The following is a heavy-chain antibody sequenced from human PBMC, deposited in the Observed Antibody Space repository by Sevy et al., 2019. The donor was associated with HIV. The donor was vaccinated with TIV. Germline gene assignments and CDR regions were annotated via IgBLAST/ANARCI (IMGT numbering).Heavy chain of an antibody. CDR1: GGSISSYF. CDR2: IYFTGNT. Sequence: SETLSLTCSVSGGSISSYFWTWVRQSPGKGLEWIGNIYFTGNTDYSPSLKSRVTLSLDTSKGQFSLTFKSVTAADTAFYFGARDSTTRPRVLDYWGQGTLVTVSS. J-gene: IGHJ4*02. CDR3: ARDSTTRPRVLDY. D-gene: IGHD1-1*01. V-gene: IGHV4-59*01.